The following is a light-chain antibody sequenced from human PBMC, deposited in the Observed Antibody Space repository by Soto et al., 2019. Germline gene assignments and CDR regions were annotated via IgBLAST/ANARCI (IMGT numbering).Light chain of an antibody. J-gene: IGKJ5*01. CDR2: ASS. CDR1: QSRGRNF. CDR3: QQRHMWTIT. Sequence: EIWLTQSPGTLSLSPGERATLSCETSQSRGRNFLAWYQHKTGQAPRLLIYASSNRATGIPERLSGSGYGTDLTITISSLEHEDSEVYYCQQRHMWTITFGHGTRLEIK. V-gene: IGKV3D-20*02.